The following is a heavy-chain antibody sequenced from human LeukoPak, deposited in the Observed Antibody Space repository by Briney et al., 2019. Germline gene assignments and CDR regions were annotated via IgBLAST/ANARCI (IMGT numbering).Heavy chain of an antibody. Sequence: GGSLRLSCAASGFTFSNKAMGWVRQAPGKGLEWVSIICSTGGATYYADSVKGRFTISRDNSKNTLYLQVNNLRAEDTALYYCARDRVYGNGVYDPFEYWGQGTLVTVSS. V-gene: IGHV3-23*01. CDR1: GFTFSNKA. CDR2: ICSTGGAT. CDR3: ARDRVYGNGVYDPFEY. D-gene: IGHD5/OR15-5a*01. J-gene: IGHJ4*02.